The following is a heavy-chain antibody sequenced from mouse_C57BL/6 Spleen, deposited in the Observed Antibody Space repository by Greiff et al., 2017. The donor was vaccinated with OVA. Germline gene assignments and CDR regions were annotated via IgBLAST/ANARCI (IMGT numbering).Heavy chain of an antibody. D-gene: IGHD2-4*01. CDR1: GYAFTNYL. CDR2: INPGSGGT. J-gene: IGHJ2*01. Sequence: VHLVESGAELVRPGTSVKVSCKASGYAFTNYLIEWVKQRPGQGLEWIGVINPGSGGTNYNEKFKGKATLTADKSSSTAYMQLSSLTSEDSAVYFCARYDYDVSFDYWGQGTTLTVSS. V-gene: IGHV1-54*01. CDR3: ARYDYDVSFDY.